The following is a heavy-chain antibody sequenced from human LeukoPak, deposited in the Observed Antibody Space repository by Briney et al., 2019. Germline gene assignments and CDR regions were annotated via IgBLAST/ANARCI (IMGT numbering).Heavy chain of an antibody. J-gene: IGHJ4*02. CDR1: GGSFSGYY. CDR2: INHSGST. D-gene: IGHD2-15*01. V-gene: IGHV4-34*01. Sequence: SETLSLTCAVYGGSFSGYYWSWIRQPPGKGLEWIGEINHSGSTNYNPSLKSRVTTSVDTSKNQFSLKLSSVTAADTAVYYCAKEKGYCSGGSCYGGTFDYWGQGTPVTVSS. CDR3: AKEKGYCSGGSCYGGTFDY.